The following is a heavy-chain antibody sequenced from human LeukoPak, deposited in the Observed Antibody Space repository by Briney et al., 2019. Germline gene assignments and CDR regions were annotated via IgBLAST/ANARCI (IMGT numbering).Heavy chain of an antibody. D-gene: IGHD1-26*01. CDR3: ARDISSGSHTWFDP. CDR2: IYPSGGST. J-gene: IGHJ5*02. V-gene: IGHV1-46*01. CDR1: GYTFTTYY. Sequence: ASVKVSCKASGYTFTTYYVHWVRQAPGQGLEWMGIIYPSGGSTSYAQKFQGRVTMTRDTSTSTVYMELNSLRSEGTAVYYCARDISSGSHTWFDPWGQGTLVTVSS.